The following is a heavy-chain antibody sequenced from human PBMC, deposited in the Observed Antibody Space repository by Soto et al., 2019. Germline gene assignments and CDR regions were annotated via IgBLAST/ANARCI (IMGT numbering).Heavy chain of an antibody. CDR3: ARDPHRRTVTTLWYYYYGMDV. CDR1: GGTFSSYA. D-gene: IGHD4-4*01. J-gene: IGHJ6*02. V-gene: IGHV1-69*13. Sequence: GASVKVSCKASGGTFSSYAISWVRQAPGQGLEWMGGIIPIFGTANYAQKFQGRVTITADESTSTAYMELSSLRSEDTAVYYCARDPHRRTVTTLWYYYYGMDVWGQGTTVTVSS. CDR2: IIPIFGTA.